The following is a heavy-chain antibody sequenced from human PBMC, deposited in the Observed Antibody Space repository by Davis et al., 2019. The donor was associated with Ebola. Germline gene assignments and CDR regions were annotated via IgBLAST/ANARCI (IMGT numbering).Heavy chain of an antibody. Sequence: AASVKVSCKASGYTFTNYGISWVRQAPGQGLEWMGWISAYNGNTNYAQKLQGRVTMTTDTSTSTAYMELRSLRSDDTAVYYCAREAAAGTVGMDVWGKGTTVTVSS. J-gene: IGHJ6*04. CDR1: GYTFTNYG. V-gene: IGHV1-18*01. D-gene: IGHD6-13*01. CDR3: AREAAAGTVGMDV. CDR2: ISAYNGNT.